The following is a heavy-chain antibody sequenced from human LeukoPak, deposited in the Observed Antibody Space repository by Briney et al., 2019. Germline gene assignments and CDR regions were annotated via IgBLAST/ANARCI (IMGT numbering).Heavy chain of an antibody. CDR1: GFTFKDYG. D-gene: IGHD1-26*01. Sequence: PGGSLRLSCAATGFTFKDYGVHWVRQPPGKGLEWVSGINWESGGTHYADSVKGRFTISRDNAKNSLYLQMTSLRPEDTALYYCAKHLRATNTYIFFGLDVWGQGTTVTVS. V-gene: IGHV3-9*01. CDR2: INWESGGT. CDR3: AKHLRATNTYIFFGLDV. J-gene: IGHJ6*02.